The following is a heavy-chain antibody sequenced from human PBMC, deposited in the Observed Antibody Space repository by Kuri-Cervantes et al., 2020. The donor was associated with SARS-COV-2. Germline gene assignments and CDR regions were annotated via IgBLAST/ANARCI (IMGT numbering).Heavy chain of an antibody. V-gene: IGHV1-2*02. CDR2: INPNSGGT. J-gene: IGHJ4*02. D-gene: IGHD1-1*01. CDR3: ARIASFLGTDF. Sequence: ASVKVSCKASGYTFTDYYMHWVRQAPGQGLEWMGWINPNSGGTNYTQKFQGRVTMTRDTSISTGYMDLSRLRYEDTAVYYCARIASFLGTDFWGQGSLVTVSS. CDR1: GYTFTDYY.